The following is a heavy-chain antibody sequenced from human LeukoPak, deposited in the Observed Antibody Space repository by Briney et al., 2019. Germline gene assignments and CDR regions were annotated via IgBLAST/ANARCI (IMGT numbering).Heavy chain of an antibody. CDR2: INPSGGST. J-gene: IGHJ4*02. CDR3: ARAEYSSSWYPRSTGWYFDY. D-gene: IGHD6-13*01. Sequence: GVSVKVSCKASGYTFTSYYMHWVRQAPGQGLEWMGIINPSGGSTSYAQKFQGRVTMTRDTSTSTVYMELSSLRSEDTAVYYCARAEYSSSWYPRSTGWYFDYWGQGTLVTVSS. CDR1: GYTFTSYY. V-gene: IGHV1-46*01.